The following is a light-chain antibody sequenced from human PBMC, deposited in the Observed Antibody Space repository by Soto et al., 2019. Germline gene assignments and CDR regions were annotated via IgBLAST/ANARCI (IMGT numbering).Light chain of an antibody. CDR1: QSVSSY. CDR3: QQRTSWPPKYT. J-gene: IGKJ2*01. V-gene: IGKV3-11*01. Sequence: EIVLTQSPATLSLSPGERATLSCRASQSVSSYLAWYQQQPGQAPRLLIYDASNRATGIPARFSGSGSGTDFTLTISSLEPEDFAVYYCQQRTSWPPKYTFGQGTKLEIK. CDR2: DAS.